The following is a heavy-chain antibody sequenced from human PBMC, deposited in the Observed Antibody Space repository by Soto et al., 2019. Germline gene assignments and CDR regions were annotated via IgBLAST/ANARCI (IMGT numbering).Heavy chain of an antibody. CDR2: IYYSGST. Sequence: QVQLQESGPGLVKPSQTLSLTCTVSGGSISSGDYYWSWIRQPPGKGLEWIGYIYYSGSTYYNPSLKSRVTISVDTSKNQCSLKRSSVTAADTAVYYCASYRDYYDSSGLDYWGQGTLVTVSS. V-gene: IGHV4-30-4*01. D-gene: IGHD3-22*01. CDR3: ASYRDYYDSSGLDY. CDR1: GGSISSGDYY. J-gene: IGHJ4*02.